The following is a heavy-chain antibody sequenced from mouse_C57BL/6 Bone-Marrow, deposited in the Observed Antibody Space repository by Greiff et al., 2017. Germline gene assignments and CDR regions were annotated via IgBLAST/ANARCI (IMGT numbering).Heavy chain of an antibody. D-gene: IGHD1-1*01. CDR3: ARDDGSSYWYFDV. Sequence: VQLLESGPELVKPGASVKLSCKASGYTFTSYDINWVKQRPGKGLEWIGWIYPRDGSTKYNEKFKGKVTLTVDKSSSTAYMELHSLTSEDSAVYFCARDDGSSYWYFDVGGTGTAITVTS. CDR2: IYPRDGST. CDR1: GYTFTSYD. J-gene: IGHJ1*03. V-gene: IGHV1-85*01.